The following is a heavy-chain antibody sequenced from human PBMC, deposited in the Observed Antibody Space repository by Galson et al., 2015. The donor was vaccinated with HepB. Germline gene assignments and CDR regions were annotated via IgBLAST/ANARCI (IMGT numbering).Heavy chain of an antibody. V-gene: IGHV3-30*04. CDR2: ISGDGKTT. J-gene: IGHJ4*02. D-gene: IGHD1-1*01. Sequence: SLRLSCAASGFSFTTYNMHWVRQGPVKGLEWLAIISGDGKTTFYADSVRGRFTISRDTSKNTLFLQMHSLRPEDTAVYYCARDFNWNYDYWGQGTLVTISS. CDR3: ARDFNWNYDY. CDR1: GFSFTTYN.